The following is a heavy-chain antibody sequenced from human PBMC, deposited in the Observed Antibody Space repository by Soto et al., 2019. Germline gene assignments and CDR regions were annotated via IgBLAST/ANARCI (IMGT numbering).Heavy chain of an antibody. J-gene: IGHJ6*02. V-gene: IGHV1-69*06. CDR2: IIPIFGTA. CDR1: GGTFSSYA. D-gene: IGHD3-3*01. CDR3: ARPPDDFGGGYCASAYYYGWDV. Sequence: SVKVSCKASGGTFSSYAISWVRQAPGQGLEWMGGIIPIFGTANYAQKFQGRVTITADKSTSTAYMELSSLRSEDTAVYYCARPPDDFGGGYCASAYYYGWDVWGQGTTVTVSS.